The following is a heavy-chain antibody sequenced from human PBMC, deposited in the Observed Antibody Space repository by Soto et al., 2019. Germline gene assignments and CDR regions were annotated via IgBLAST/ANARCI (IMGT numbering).Heavy chain of an antibody. CDR3: ASYWTIATVALDI. J-gene: IGHJ3*02. D-gene: IGHD2-21*01. V-gene: IGHV1-8*01. CDR1: GYTSTNYD. CDR2: VNPNSGNT. Sequence: ASVKVSCKAPGYTSTNYDIEWVRQATGQGPEWMGWVNPNSGNTGYAQKFQGRVTFTRNTSISTVYMELSSLRSEDTAVYYCASYWTIATVALDIWGQGTMVTVSS.